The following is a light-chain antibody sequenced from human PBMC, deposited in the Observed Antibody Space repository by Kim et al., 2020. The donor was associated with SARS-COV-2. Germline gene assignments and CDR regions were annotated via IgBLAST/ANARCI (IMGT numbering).Light chain of an antibody. V-gene: IGKV3-20*01. CDR2: GAF. CDR1: QSVPTY. Sequence: SQGSNATLAGRAGQSVPTYLAWYQQKPGQSPRLLIYGAFNRAPGIPDRFSGSESGTDFTLTISGLEPEDFAVYYCQQYHTSPYKFGQGTKLEIK. CDR3: QQYHTSPYK. J-gene: IGKJ2*01.